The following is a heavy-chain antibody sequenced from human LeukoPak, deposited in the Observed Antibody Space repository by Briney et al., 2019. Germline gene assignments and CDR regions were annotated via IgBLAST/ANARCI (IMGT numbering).Heavy chain of an antibody. CDR2: INHSGST. V-gene: IGHV4-34*01. J-gene: IGHJ4*02. CDR3: ARAYDYVWGSYRYPGYFDY. CDR1: GGSFSGYY. Sequence: PSETLSLTCAVDGGSFSGYYWSWIRQPPGKGLEWIGEINHSGSTNYNPSLKSRVTISVDTSKNQFSLKLSSVTAADTAVYYCARAYDYVWGSYRYPGYFDYWGQGTLVTVSS. D-gene: IGHD3-16*02.